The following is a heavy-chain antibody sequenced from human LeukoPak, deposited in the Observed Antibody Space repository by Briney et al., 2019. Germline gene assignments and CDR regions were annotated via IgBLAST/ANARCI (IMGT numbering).Heavy chain of an antibody. CDR3: ARAPTGTSLLVFDI. D-gene: IGHD1-1*01. V-gene: IGHV3-23*01. Sequence: GGSLRLSCAASGFTFSSYAMSWVRQDPGKGLEWASAISGSGGSTYYADSVKGRFTISRDNSKNTLYLQMNSLRVADTAVYYCARAPTGTSLLVFDIWGQGAMVTVSS. J-gene: IGHJ3*02. CDR1: GFTFSSYA. CDR2: ISGSGGST.